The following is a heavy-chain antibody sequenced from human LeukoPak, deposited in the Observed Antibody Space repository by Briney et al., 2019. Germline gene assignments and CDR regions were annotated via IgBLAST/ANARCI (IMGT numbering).Heavy chain of an antibody. J-gene: IGHJ4*02. CDR1: GFTFSSYS. V-gene: IGHV3-21*04. CDR2: ISSSSGYI. D-gene: IGHD5-18*01. CDR3: ASLTGGYSYGYADY. Sequence: GGSLRLSCAASGFTFSSYSMTLVRQAPGKGLEWVSSISSSSGYIYYADSVKGRFTISRDNSKNTLYLQMNSLRAEDTAVYYCASLTGGYSYGYADYWGQGTLVTVSS.